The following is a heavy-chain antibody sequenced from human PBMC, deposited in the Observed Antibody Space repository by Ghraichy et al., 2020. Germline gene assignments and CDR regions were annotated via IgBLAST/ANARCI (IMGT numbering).Heavy chain of an antibody. V-gene: IGHV3-48*02. J-gene: IGHJ4*02. D-gene: IGHD1-26*01. Sequence: GESLNISCAASGFSFSSYSMNWVRQAPGKGLEWVSYISSSSSTIYYADSVKGRFTISRDNAKNSLYLQMNSLRDEDTAVYYCARLTYSGSYLADYWGQGTLVTVSS. CDR1: GFSFSSYS. CDR3: ARLTYSGSYLADY. CDR2: ISSSSSTI.